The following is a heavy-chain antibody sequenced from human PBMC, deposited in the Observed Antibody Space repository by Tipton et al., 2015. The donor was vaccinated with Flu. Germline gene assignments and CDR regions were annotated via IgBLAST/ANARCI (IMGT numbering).Heavy chain of an antibody. Sequence: QLVQSGAELKKPGESLRISCKVSGYSFANHWIGWVRQAPGKGLVWVSRVQSDGSSTNYADSVKGRFTISRDNAKNTLYLQMNSLRVDDTAVYYCARGLSLGPRSIFDIWGQGTMVTVSS. CDR3: ARGLSLGPRSIFDI. CDR1: GYSFANHW. CDR2: VQSDGSST. D-gene: IGHD6-6*01. J-gene: IGHJ3*02. V-gene: IGHV3-74*02.